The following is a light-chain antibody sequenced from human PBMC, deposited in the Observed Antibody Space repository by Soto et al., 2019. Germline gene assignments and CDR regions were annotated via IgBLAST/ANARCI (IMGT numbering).Light chain of an antibody. CDR1: RDISVY. Sequence: DIQMTQSPSSLSASLGDRVTITCQASRDISVYLNWYQQKPGKPPKLLVYDASNLQTGVPSRFGGSGSGTHFTFTITSLQPEDVATYYCQQYDNLPPYTFGQGTTLEIK. J-gene: IGKJ2*01. CDR2: DAS. V-gene: IGKV1-33*01. CDR3: QQYDNLPPYT.